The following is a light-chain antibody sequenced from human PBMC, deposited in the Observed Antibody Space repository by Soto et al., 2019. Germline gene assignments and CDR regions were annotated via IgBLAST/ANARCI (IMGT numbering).Light chain of an antibody. V-gene: IGLV2-14*01. CDR3: SSYTTSSTYV. CDR1: SNDVGSYSF. Sequence: QSVLTQPASVSGSPGLSITISCIGTSNDVGSYSFVSWYQQHPGRAPKLMIYEVSNRPSGVSSRFSGSKSGDTASLTISGLQAEDEADYYCSSYTTSSTYVFGTGTKAHRP. CDR2: EVS. J-gene: IGLJ1*01.